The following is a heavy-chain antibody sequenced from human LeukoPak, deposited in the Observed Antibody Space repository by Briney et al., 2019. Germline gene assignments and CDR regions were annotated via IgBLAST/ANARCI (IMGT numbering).Heavy chain of an antibody. D-gene: IGHD3-3*01. Sequence: PSETLSLTCAVYGGSFSGYYWSWIRQPPGKGLEWIGEINHSGSTNYNPSLKSRVTISVDTSKKQFSLKLSSVTAADTAVYYCARADLYYDFWSGYWFDPWGQGTLVTGSS. CDR1: GGSFSGYY. CDR2: INHSGST. CDR3: ARADLYYDFWSGYWFDP. J-gene: IGHJ5*02. V-gene: IGHV4-34*01.